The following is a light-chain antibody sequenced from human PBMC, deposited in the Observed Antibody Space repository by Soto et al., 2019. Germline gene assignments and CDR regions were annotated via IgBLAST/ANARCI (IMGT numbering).Light chain of an antibody. J-gene: IGKJ1*01. CDR3: QQYNSYPWT. V-gene: IGKV1-5*01. CDR2: DAS. CDR1: QSISSW. Sequence: DIQITKYASNLTSSLVDRVTITCRASQSISSWLAWYQQKPGKAPKLLIYDASSLEGGVPSRFSGSGSGTEFTLAISSLQPDDFATYYCQQYNSYPWTFGQGTKVDIK.